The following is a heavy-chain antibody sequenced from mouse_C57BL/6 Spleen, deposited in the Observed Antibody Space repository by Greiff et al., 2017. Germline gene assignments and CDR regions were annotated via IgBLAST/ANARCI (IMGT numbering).Heavy chain of an antibody. CDR3: ARAVYYGSSYDD. J-gene: IGHJ2*01. CDR1: GYSFTGYY. V-gene: IGHV1-42*01. CDR2: INPSTGGT. D-gene: IGHD1-1*01. Sequence: VQLKQSGPELVKPGASVKISCKASGYSFTGYYMNWVKQSPEKSLEWIGEINPSTGGTTYNQKFKAKATLTVDKSSSTAYMQLKSLTSEDSAVYYYARAVYYGSSYDDWGQGTTLTVSS.